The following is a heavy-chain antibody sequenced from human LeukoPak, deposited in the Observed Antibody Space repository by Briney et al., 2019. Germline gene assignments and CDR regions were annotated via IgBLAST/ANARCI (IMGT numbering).Heavy chain of an antibody. CDR3: ARLGYCSSTSCVAFDI. Sequence: GGSLRLSCAASGFTFRSYWMRWVRQAPGKGLEWVANIKQDGSEKNYVDSVKGRFTISRDNAKNSLYLQMNSLRAEDTAVYYCARLGYCSSTSCVAFDIWGQGTMVTVSS. D-gene: IGHD2-2*01. J-gene: IGHJ3*02. CDR1: GFTFRSYW. V-gene: IGHV3-7*01. CDR2: IKQDGSEK.